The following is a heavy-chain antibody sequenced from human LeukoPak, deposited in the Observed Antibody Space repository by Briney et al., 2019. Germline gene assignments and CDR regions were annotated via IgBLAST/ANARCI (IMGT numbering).Heavy chain of an antibody. D-gene: IGHD3-10*01. V-gene: IGHV3-66*01. Sequence: GGSLRLSCAASGFTVSSNYMSWVRQAPGRGLEWVSVIYSGGSTSYADSVKGRFTISRDNSKNTPFLQMNSLRAGDTAVYYCARGTVTMVDYWGQGTLVTVSS. CDR2: IYSGGST. J-gene: IGHJ4*02. CDR3: ARGTVTMVDY. CDR1: GFTVSSNY.